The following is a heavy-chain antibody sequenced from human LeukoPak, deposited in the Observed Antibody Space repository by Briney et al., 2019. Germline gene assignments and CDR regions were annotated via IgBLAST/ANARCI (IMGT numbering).Heavy chain of an antibody. V-gene: IGHV3-23*01. D-gene: IGHD2-21*02. CDR3: SSLFMTAIDY. J-gene: IGHJ4*02. CDR1: GFTFSSYA. CDR2: ISGSGGST. Sequence: QPGGSLRLSCAASGFTFSSYAMSWVRQAPGKGLEWVSGISGSGGSTYYADSVKGRFTISRDNFKNTLYLQMNSLRAEDTAVYYCSSLFMTAIDYWGQGTLVTVSS.